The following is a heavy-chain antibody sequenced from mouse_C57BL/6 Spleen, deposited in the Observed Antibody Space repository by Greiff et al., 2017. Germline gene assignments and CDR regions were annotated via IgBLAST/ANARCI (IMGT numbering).Heavy chain of an antibody. CDR3: ARSYYGSSLRFAY. D-gene: IGHD1-1*01. J-gene: IGHJ3*01. V-gene: IGHV1-18*01. CDR1: GYTFTDYN. Sequence: VQLQQSGPELVKPGASVQIPCKASGYTFTDYNMDWVKQSHGKSLEWIGDINPNNGGTIYNQKFKGKATLTVDKSSSTAYMELRSLTSEDTAVYYCARSYYGSSLRFAYWGQGTLVTVSA. CDR2: INPNNGGT.